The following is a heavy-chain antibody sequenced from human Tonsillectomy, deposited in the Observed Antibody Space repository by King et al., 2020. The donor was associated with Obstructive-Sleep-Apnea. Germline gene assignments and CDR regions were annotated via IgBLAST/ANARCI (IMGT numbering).Heavy chain of an antibody. V-gene: IGHV4-59*08. Sequence: VQLQESGPGLVKPSETLSLTCTVSGVSISSYYWSWIRQPPGKGLEWIGYIYYSGSTNDNPSLKSRVTIPVYTSKNQFSLKLSSVTAADTAVYYSARLGVAATPNFDYWGQGTLVTVSS. D-gene: IGHD2-15*01. CDR3: ARLGVAATPNFDY. CDR2: IYYSGST. J-gene: IGHJ4*02. CDR1: GVSISSYY.